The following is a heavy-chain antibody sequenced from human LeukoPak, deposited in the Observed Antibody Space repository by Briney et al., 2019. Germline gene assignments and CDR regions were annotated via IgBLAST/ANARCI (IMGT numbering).Heavy chain of an antibody. Sequence: GGSLRLSCAASGFTFSTYIMNWVRQTPGKGLEWVSSIGTSTSYIYYADSVKGRFAISRDNAKNSLYLEMNSLRAEDTAVYYCAKDSSPLIWGQGTMVTVSS. V-gene: IGHV3-21*01. CDR2: IGTSTSYI. D-gene: IGHD2/OR15-2a*01. CDR3: AKDSSPLI. CDR1: GFTFSTYI. J-gene: IGHJ3*02.